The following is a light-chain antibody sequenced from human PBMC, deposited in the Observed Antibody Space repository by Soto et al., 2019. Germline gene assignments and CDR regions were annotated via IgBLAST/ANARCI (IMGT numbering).Light chain of an antibody. Sequence: DIQMTQSPSSMSASLGDRVTITCRASQNSDNYLNLYQQKPGKAPKLLFYDTSTLQSGVPLRFSGSGSGTEFTLTISSLQAEDFATYFCQESYIGPAVSFCGGTKVEI. V-gene: IGKV1-39*01. CDR2: DTS. CDR1: QNSDNY. J-gene: IGKJ4*01. CDR3: QESYIGPAVS.